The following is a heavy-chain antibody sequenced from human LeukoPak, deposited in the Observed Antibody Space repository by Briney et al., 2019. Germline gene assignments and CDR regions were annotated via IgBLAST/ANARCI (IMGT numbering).Heavy chain of an antibody. CDR1: GFTFSSYS. V-gene: IGHV3-21*01. Sequence: GGSLRLSCAASGFTFSSYSMNWVRQAPGKGLEWVSSISSSSSYIYYADSLKGRFTISRDNAKNSLYLQMNSLRAEDTAVYYCATMQWLEGVDWFDPWGQGTLVTVSS. J-gene: IGHJ5*02. CDR3: ATMQWLEGVDWFDP. D-gene: IGHD6-19*01. CDR2: ISSSSSYI.